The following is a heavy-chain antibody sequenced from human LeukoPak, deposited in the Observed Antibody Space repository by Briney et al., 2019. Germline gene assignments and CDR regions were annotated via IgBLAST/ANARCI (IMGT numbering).Heavy chain of an antibody. D-gene: IGHD1-26*01. CDR1: GFTFSSYS. V-gene: IGHV3-48*04. J-gene: IGHJ4*02. Sequence: GGSLRLSCAASGFTFSSYSMNWVRQAPGKGLEGVSFISSSSSTIYYADSVKGRSTISRDNAKNSLYLQMNSLRAEDTAVYYCARDRGGSYSAIDYWGQGTLVTVSS. CDR2: ISSSSSTI. CDR3: ARDRGGSYSAIDY.